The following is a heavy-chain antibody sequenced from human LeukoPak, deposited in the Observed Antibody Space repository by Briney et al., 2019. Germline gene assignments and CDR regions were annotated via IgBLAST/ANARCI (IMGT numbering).Heavy chain of an antibody. CDR2: ISYDGSNK. CDR3: ARDQGETRRSSLWFGEDY. J-gene: IGHJ4*02. Sequence: GRSLRLSCAASGFTFSSYAMHWVRQAPGKGLEWVAVISYDGSNKYYADSVKGRFTISRDNSKNTLYLQMNSLRAEDTAVYYCARDQGETRRSSLWFGEDYWGQGTLVTVSS. CDR1: GFTFSSYA. D-gene: IGHD3-10*01. V-gene: IGHV3-30-3*01.